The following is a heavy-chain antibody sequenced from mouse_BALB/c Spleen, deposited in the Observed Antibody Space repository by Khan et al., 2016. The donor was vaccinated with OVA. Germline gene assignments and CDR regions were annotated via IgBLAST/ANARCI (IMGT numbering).Heavy chain of an antibody. CDR2: ISYDGRN. V-gene: IGHV3-6*02. J-gene: IGHJ4*01. Sequence: EVQLQESGPGLVKPSQSLSLTCSVTGYSITSGYYWNWIRQFPGNKLEWMAYISYDGRNKYNPSLKNRVSITRDTSKNQFFLKLNSVTTEDTATYDCAREERYYAMAYWGQGTSVTVSS. CDR3: AREERYYAMAY. CDR1: GYSITSGYY.